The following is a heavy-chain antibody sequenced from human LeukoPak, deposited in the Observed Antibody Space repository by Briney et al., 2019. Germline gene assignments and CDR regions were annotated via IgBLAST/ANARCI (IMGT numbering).Heavy chain of an antibody. J-gene: IGHJ4*02. V-gene: IGHV3-21*01. CDR2: ISSSSSYI. CDR1: GFTFSSYS. CDR3: AREAAYYDSSGYYVY. D-gene: IGHD3-22*01. Sequence: PGGSLRLSCAASGFTFSSYSMNWVRQAPGKGLEWVSSISSSSSYIYYADSVKGRFTISRDNAKNSLYLQMNSLRAEDTAVYNCAREAAYYDSSGYYVYWGQGTLVTVSS.